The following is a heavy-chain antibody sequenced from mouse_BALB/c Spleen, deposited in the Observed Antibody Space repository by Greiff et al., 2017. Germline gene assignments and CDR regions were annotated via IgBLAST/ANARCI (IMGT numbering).Heavy chain of an antibody. CDR2: INPSTGYT. D-gene: IGHD1-1*02. Sequence: DQLQQSGAELAKPGASVKMSCKASGYTFTSYWMHWVKQRPGQGLEWIGYINPSTGYTEYNQKFKDKATLTADKSSSTAYMQLSSLTSEDSAVYYCARYGYFDYWGQGTTLTVSS. J-gene: IGHJ2*01. CDR3: ARYGYFDY. V-gene: IGHV1-7*01. CDR1: GYTFTSYW.